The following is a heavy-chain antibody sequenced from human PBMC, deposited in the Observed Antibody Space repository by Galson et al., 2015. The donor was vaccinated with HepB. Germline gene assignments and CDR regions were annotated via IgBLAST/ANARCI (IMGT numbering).Heavy chain of an antibody. CDR1: GFTFSSYG. CDR3: AKDPGGTNGVSDWYFDL. CDR2: ISYDGSNK. J-gene: IGHJ2*01. Sequence: SLRLSCAASGFTFSSYGMHWVRQAPGKGLEWVAVISYDGSNKYYADSVKGRFTISRDNSKNTLYLQMNSLRAEDTAVYYCAKDPGGTNGVSDWYFDLWGRGTLVTVSS. V-gene: IGHV3-30*18. D-gene: IGHD2-8*01.